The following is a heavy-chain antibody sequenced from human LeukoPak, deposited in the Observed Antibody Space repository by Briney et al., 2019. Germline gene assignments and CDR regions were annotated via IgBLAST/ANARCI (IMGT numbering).Heavy chain of an antibody. D-gene: IGHD3-22*01. CDR1: GDSISSGDYY. J-gene: IGHJ3*02. Sequence: PSETLSLTCTVSGDSISSGDYYWSWIRQPPGKGLEWIGYIYYSGSTTYNPSLQSRVTISVDTSRNQFSLKVSSVTAADTAVYYCARDRGITMIVVGDAFDIWGQGTMVTVSS. V-gene: IGHV4-30-4*08. CDR3: ARDRGITMIVVGDAFDI. CDR2: IYYSGST.